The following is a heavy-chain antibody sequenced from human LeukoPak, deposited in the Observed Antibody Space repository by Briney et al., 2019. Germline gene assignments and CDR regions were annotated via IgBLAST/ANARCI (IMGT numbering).Heavy chain of an antibody. Sequence: GGSLRLSCAASGFTFSTYGMNWVRQAPGKGLEWVSGISPSGDITYYADSVMGRFSISRDNPKSTVSLQMSSLRAEDSAIYYCARGARWAYYFDYWGQGSLVTVSS. V-gene: IGHV3-23*01. D-gene: IGHD4-23*01. CDR3: ARGARWAYYFDY. J-gene: IGHJ4*02. CDR2: ISPSGDIT. CDR1: GFTFSTYG.